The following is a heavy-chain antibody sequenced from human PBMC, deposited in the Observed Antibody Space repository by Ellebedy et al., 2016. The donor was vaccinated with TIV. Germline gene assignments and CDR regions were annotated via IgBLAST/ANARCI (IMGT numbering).Heavy chain of an antibody. D-gene: IGHD3-9*01. J-gene: IGHJ6*02. Sequence: PGGSLRLSCKTSGYSFALYWIGWVRQMPGKGLEFMGIIYPDDSQTRYRPPFQGQVTISADKSIATTYLQWSSLQASDTAFYYCARFDRPESFLTGYRLMDVWGQGTPVIVSS. CDR1: GYSFALYW. V-gene: IGHV5-51*01. CDR2: IYPDDSQT. CDR3: ARFDRPESFLTGYRLMDV.